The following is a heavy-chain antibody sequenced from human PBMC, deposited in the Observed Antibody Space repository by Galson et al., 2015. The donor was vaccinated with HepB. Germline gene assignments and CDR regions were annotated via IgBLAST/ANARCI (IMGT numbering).Heavy chain of an antibody. V-gene: IGHV3-30*18. J-gene: IGHJ4*02. CDR1: GFIFSSFG. D-gene: IGHD3-10*01. CDR2: ISYDGSYK. Sequence: SLRLSCAASGFIFSSFGLHWVRQAPGKGLEWVTFISYDGSYKNYAGSVKGRFTISRDNSKNTLYLQMNSLRAEGTAVYYCAKDREITMVRGVMMNYWGQGTLVTVSS. CDR3: AKDREITMVRGVMMNY.